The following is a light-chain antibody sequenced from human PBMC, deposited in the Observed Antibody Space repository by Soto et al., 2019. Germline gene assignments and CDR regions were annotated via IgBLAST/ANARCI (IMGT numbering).Light chain of an antibody. CDR1: QSVSSY. CDR2: DAS. CDR3: QQRSNWPPNT. J-gene: IGKJ2*01. V-gene: IGKV3-11*01. Sequence: EIVLTQSPATLSLSPGERATLSCRASQSVSSYLAWYQQKPGQAPRLLIYDASNRATRIPARFSGSGSGTDFTITISSLEPEDFAVYYCQQRSNWPPNTFGQGTKLEIK.